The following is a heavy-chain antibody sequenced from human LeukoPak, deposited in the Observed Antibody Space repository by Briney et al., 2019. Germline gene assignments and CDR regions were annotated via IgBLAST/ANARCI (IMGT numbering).Heavy chain of an antibody. CDR1: GFTVSSNY. CDR2: IYSGGST. V-gene: IGHV3-53*01. Sequence: GGSLRLSCAASGFTVSSNYMSWVRQAPGKGLEWVSVIYSGGSTYYADSVKGRFTISRDTSKNTLYLQMNSLRAEDTAVYYCARDPDYYDSSVDYWGQGTLVTVSS. J-gene: IGHJ4*02. D-gene: IGHD3-22*01. CDR3: ARDPDYYDSSVDY.